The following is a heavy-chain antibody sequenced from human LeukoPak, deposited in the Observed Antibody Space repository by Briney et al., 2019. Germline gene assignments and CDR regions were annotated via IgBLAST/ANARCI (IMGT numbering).Heavy chain of an antibody. Sequence: SETLSLTCTVSGGSISSYYWSWIRQPPGKGLEWIGYIYYSGSTNYNPSLKSRVTISVDTSKNQFSLKLSPVTAADTAVYYCARTPRDCSGGSCYSGDTDYYFDYWGQGTLVAVSS. J-gene: IGHJ4*02. D-gene: IGHD2-15*01. CDR3: ARTPRDCSGGSCYSGDTDYYFDY. CDR1: GGSISSYY. CDR2: IYYSGST. V-gene: IGHV4-59*01.